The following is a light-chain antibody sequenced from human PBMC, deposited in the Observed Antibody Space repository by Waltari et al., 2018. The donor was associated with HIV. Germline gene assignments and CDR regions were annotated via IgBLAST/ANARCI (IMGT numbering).Light chain of an antibody. CDR1: ALPNRY. V-gene: IGLV3-25*03. CDR3: QSADRSGSHVV. Sequence: SYELTQPPSMSVSPGQTARITCFGDALPNRYAYWYQQRPGQAPVLVIKNDRGRPSGIPGRFSGSNSGTTVTLIISGVQPEDEADYYCQSADRSGSHVVFGGGTKVT. J-gene: IGLJ2*01. CDR2: NDR.